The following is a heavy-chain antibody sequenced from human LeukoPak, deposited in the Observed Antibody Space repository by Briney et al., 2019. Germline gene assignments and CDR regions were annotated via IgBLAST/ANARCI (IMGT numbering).Heavy chain of an antibody. CDR3: ARDSFGNTYFDY. CDR1: GFTFNSYA. D-gene: IGHD3-3*01. V-gene: IGHV3-30*04. CDR2: ISYDGRNQ. Sequence: GGSLRLSCAASGFTFNSYAMHWVRQAPGKGLEWVAIISYDGRNQYHADSVKGRFTISRDNSKNTLYLQMNSLSSEDTAVYYCARDSFGNTYFDYWGQGTLVTVPS. J-gene: IGHJ4*02.